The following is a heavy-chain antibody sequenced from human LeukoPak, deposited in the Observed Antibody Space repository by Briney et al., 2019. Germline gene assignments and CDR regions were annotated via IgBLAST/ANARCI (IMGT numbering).Heavy chain of an antibody. D-gene: IGHD1-26*01. J-gene: IGHJ6*02. V-gene: IGHV4-38-2*02. CDR3: ARRGIVGATKRGGYYYGMDV. CDR1: GYSISSGYY. CDR2: IYHSGST. Sequence: SEILSLTCTVSGYSISSGYYWGWIRQPPGKGLEWIGSIYHSGSTYYNPSLKSRVTISVDTSKNQFSLKLSSLTAADTAVYYCARRGIVGATKRGGYYYGMDVWGQGTTVTVSS.